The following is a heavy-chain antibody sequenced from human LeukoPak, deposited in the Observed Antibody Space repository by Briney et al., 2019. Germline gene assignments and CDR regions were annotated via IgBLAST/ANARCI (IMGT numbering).Heavy chain of an antibody. CDR2: MNPNSGNT. Sequence: VASVKVSCKASGYTFTSYDINWVRQATGQGLEWMGWMNPNSGNTGYAQKFQGRVTITRNTSISTAYMELSSLRSEDTAVYYCARGPISSWYYYYYMDVWGKGTTVTVSS. V-gene: IGHV1-8*03. CDR3: ARGPISSWYYYYYMDV. J-gene: IGHJ6*03. CDR1: GYTFTSYD. D-gene: IGHD6-13*01.